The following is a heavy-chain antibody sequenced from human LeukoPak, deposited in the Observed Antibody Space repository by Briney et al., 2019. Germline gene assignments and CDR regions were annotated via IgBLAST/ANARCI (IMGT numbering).Heavy chain of an antibody. D-gene: IGHD3-16*01. CDR2: ISYSGNTT. Sequence: GGSLRLSCAASGFTFRSYAMTWVRQAPGKGLEWVSTISYSGNTTYYAVSVRGRFTISRDNSKNTLYQQMDSLSAEDTAVYFCARERRGSYYAFESWGQGTLVTVSS. CDR3: ARERRGSYYAFES. CDR1: GFTFRSYA. J-gene: IGHJ4*02. V-gene: IGHV3-23*01.